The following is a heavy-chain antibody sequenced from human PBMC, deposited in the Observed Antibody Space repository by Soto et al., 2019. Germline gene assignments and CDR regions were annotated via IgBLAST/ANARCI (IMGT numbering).Heavy chain of an antibody. Sequence: QVTLKESGPVLVKPTETLTLTCTVSGFSLSNARMGVSWIRQPPGKALEWLAHIFSNDEKSYSTSLKSRLTISKDTSKSQVVLTMTNMDPVDTATYYCARILGGDIVVVPAPYYYYYMDVWGKGTTVTVSS. CDR3: ARILGGDIVVVPAPYYYYYMDV. CDR2: IFSNDEK. D-gene: IGHD2-2*01. V-gene: IGHV2-26*01. CDR1: GFSLSNARMG. J-gene: IGHJ6*03.